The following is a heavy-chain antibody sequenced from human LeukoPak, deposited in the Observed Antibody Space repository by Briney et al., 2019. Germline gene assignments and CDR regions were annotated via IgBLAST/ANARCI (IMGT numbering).Heavy chain of an antibody. J-gene: IGHJ4*02. CDR1: YTFSTYW. V-gene: IGHV5-51*01. CDR2: IYPGDSDT. CDR3: ARLLSGYFRANDY. D-gene: IGHD2-15*01. Sequence: GESLKISCRYTFSTYWIAWVRQMPGKGLEWMGIIYPGDSDTRYSPSFQGQVTISADKSISTAYLQWSSLKASDTAMYYCARLLSGYFRANDYWGQGTLVTVSS.